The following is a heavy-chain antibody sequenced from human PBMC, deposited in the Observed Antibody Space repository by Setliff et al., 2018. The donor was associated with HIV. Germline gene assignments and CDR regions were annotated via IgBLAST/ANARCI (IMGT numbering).Heavy chain of an antibody. CDR2: VGAVGAPT. J-gene: IGHJ3*02. CDR3: AKVFAYGVDGFDI. CDR1: GFTFSTYA. D-gene: IGHD4-17*01. V-gene: IGHV3-23*01. Sequence: GESLKISCAASGFTFSTYAMGWVRQAPGKGLEWVSTVGAVGAPTHYAESVKGRFTISKDNSKNTLYLQMSSLRDEDTSVYYCAKVFAYGVDGFDIWGQGTMVTVSS.